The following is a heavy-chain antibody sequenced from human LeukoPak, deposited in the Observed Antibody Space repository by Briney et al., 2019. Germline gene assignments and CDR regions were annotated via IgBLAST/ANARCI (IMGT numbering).Heavy chain of an antibody. V-gene: IGHV3-48*04. CDR2: ISSSSSTI. D-gene: IGHD2/OR15-2a*01. Sequence: GGSLRLSCAASGFTFSSYSMNWARQAPGEGLGWVSYISSSSSTIYYADSVKGRFTISRDNAKNSLYLQMNSLRAEDTAVYYCATEYCALCYMDVWGKGTTATVSS. J-gene: IGHJ6*03. CDR1: GFTFSSYS. CDR3: ATEYCALCYMDV.